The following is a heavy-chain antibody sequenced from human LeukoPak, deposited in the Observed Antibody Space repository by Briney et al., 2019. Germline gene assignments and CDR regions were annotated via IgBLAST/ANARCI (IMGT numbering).Heavy chain of an antibody. V-gene: IGHV3-30*04. CDR2: ITFDGSNK. CDR1: GFTFSSYA. D-gene: IGHD6-13*01. CDR3: AKDGWAAVSRIDYYYMDV. J-gene: IGHJ6*03. Sequence: PGGSLTLSCSASGFTFSSYAMHWAGQAQGKGREGVGVITFDGSNKTYADSGKDRFTMSRDTTKNTLYLQMNSPRAEDTAVYYCAKDGWAAVSRIDYYYMDVWGKGTTVTVSS.